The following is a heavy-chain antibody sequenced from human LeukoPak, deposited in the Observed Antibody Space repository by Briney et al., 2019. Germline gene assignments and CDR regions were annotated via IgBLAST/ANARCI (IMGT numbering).Heavy chain of an antibody. D-gene: IGHD4/OR15-4a*01. Sequence: GGSLRLSCVASGFSFDTYAMNWVRQAPGKGLEWVSSISAGSTYIHYADSVKGRFTISRDNARNSLFMQMNSLRAEDTAVYYCVRDGATRLEFDYWGQGTLVTVSS. J-gene: IGHJ4*02. CDR1: GFSFDTYA. V-gene: IGHV3-21*01. CDR2: ISAGSTYI. CDR3: VRDGATRLEFDY.